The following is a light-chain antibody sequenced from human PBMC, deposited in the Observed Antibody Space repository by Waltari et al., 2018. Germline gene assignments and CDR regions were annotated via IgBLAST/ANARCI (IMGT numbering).Light chain of an antibody. CDR1: SSDVGAYNF. Sequence: QSALTQPASVSGSPGQSITISCAGTSSDVGAYNFVSWYQQHPDKAPTLMIYDVTYRPSGVSNRFSGSKSGNTASLTISGLQAEDEADYYCNSYTSRGTHVFGTGTKVTVL. J-gene: IGLJ1*01. CDR2: DVT. V-gene: IGLV2-14*01. CDR3: NSYTSRGTHV.